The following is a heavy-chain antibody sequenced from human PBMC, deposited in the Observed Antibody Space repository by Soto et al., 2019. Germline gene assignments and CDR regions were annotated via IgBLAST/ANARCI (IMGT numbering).Heavy chain of an antibody. CDR2: ISYDGSNK. V-gene: IGHV3-30*18. CDR3: AKDHLLYYYDSSGSYFDY. Sequence: GGSLRLSCAASGFTFSSYGMHWVRQAPGKGLEWVAVISYDGSNKYYADSVKGRFTISRDNSKNTLYLQMNSLRAEDTAVYYCAKDHLLYYYDSSGSYFDYWGQGTLVTVSS. D-gene: IGHD3-22*01. J-gene: IGHJ4*02. CDR1: GFTFSSYG.